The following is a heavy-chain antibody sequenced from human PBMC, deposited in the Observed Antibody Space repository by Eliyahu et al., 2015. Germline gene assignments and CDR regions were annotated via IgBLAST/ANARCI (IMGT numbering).Heavy chain of an antibody. CDR1: GGSFSTXY. CDR2: IYQTGST. D-gene: IGHD5-12*01. Sequence: QVQLQQWGAGLLKPSXTLSLTCAVYGGSFSTXYWNXIXQSPGXGLEWIGEIYQTGSTNYTPSLKSRVTISVDTPKNQFSLNLTSVTAADTAVYYCARGVWRRSPPAYFYYGMDVWGLGTAVTVSS. V-gene: IGHV4-34*02. CDR3: ARGVWRRSPPAYFYYGMDV. J-gene: IGHJ6*02.